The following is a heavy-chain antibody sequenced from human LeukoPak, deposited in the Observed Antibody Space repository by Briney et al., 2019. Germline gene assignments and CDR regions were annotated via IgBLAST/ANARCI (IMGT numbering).Heavy chain of an antibody. J-gene: IGHJ4*02. CDR1: GFTFSRHA. V-gene: IGHV3-33*06. Sequence: GRSLRLSCAASGFTFSRHAMHWARQAPGKGLEWVAVIWYDGSNKYYADSVKGRSTIPRDNSNNTLYLQLNSLRADDTAVYYCAKVTDSSGYFPSDYWGQGTLVTVSS. CDR3: AKVTDSSGYFPSDY. CDR2: IWYDGSNK. D-gene: IGHD3-22*01.